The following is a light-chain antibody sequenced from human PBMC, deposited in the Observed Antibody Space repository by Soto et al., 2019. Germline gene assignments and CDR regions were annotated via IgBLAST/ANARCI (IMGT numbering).Light chain of an antibody. V-gene: IGKV3-20*01. CDR3: QHYGNSPWT. J-gene: IGKJ1*01. CDR2: GGS. CDR1: QSVTSIY. Sequence: EIIFTQSPGTLSLSTGERATLSCRASQSVTSIYFAWYQQKPGQAPRLLIYGGSSRATGIPDRFSGSGSGTDFSLTISRLEPEDFAVYYCQHYGNSPWTFGQGTKVDI.